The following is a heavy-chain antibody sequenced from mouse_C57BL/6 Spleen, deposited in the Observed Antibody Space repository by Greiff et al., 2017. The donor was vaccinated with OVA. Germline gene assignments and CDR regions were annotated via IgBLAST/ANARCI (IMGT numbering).Heavy chain of an antibody. CDR1: GYTFTSYW. CDR3: ARYPGLDY. CDR2: IHPNSGST. Sequence: QVQLKESGAELVKPGASVKLSCKASGYTFTSYWMHWVKQRPGQGLEWIGMIHPNSGSTNYNEKFKSKATLTVDKSSSTAYMQLSSLTSEDSAVYYCARYPGLDYWGQGTSVTVSS. J-gene: IGHJ4*01. V-gene: IGHV1-64*01.